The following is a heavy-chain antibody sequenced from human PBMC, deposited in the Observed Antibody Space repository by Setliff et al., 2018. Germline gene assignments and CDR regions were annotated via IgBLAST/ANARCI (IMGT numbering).Heavy chain of an antibody. CDR3: ARDGVHTAMLIDYYYYMDV. J-gene: IGHJ6*03. V-gene: IGHV1-69*05. CDR2: TIPIFGTT. D-gene: IGHD5-18*01. Sequence: GASVKVSCKASGGTFSSYGISWVRQAPGQGLEWMGGTIPIFGTTDYAQKFRGRVTIITDESTSTAFMQLSSLRSEDTAVYYCARDGVHTAMLIDYYYYMDVWGKGTTVTVSS. CDR1: GGTFSSYG.